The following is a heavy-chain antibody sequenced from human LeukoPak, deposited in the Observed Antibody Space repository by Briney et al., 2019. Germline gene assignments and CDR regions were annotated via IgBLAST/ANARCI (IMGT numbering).Heavy chain of an antibody. Sequence: GGSLRLSCAASGFTFSNYSMNWVRQTPGKGLEWVSSISSSGKYIYYADSVKGRFTISRDNAKNSLHLQMNSLRAEDTAVYYCARADRLGAALLASFDYWGQGTLVTVSS. J-gene: IGHJ4*02. CDR3: ARADRLGAALLASFDY. CDR1: GFTFSNYS. CDR2: ISSSGKYI. D-gene: IGHD3-16*01. V-gene: IGHV3-21*01.